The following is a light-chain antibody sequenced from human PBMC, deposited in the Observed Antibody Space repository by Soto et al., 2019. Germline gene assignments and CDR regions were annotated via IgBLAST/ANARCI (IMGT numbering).Light chain of an antibody. Sequence: EIVLTQSPVTLSLSPGERATLSCTASQSVSNNLAWYQQKPGQPPRLLIYDASDRAPAIPHRFSGTGSGTDFTLTISSLEREDFAIYFCQQRSNWPRTFGQGTRVDIK. J-gene: IGKJ1*01. CDR1: QSVSNN. CDR3: QQRSNWPRT. V-gene: IGKV3-11*01. CDR2: DAS.